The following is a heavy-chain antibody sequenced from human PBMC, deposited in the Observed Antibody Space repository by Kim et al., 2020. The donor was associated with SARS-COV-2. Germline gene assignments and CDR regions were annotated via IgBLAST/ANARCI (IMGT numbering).Heavy chain of an antibody. D-gene: IGHD2-15*01. J-gene: IGHJ2*01. V-gene: IGHV4-31*02. CDR3: ARALHCSGGSCYDTRYFDL. Sequence: SRVTITVDTSKNQFSLKLSSVTAADTAVYYCARALHCSGGSCYDTRYFDLWGRGTLVTVSS.